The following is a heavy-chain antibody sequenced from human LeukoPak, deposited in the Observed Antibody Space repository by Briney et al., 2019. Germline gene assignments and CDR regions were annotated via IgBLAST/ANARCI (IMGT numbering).Heavy chain of an antibody. CDR1: GCKFGSYD. Sequence: GGSLRLSCTASGCKFGSYDMNWVRQAPGKGLEYVSTINTDVSNTWYADSVKGRFTISRDNSKSTVFLQMNNLRHEDTATYYCAKRVNVAFDIWGQGTMVTVSS. J-gene: IGHJ3*02. V-gene: IGHV3-23*01. CDR2: INTDVSNT. CDR3: AKRVNVAFDI.